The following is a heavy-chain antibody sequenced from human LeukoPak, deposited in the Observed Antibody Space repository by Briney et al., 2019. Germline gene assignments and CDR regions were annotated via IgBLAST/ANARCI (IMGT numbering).Heavy chain of an antibody. J-gene: IGHJ5*02. V-gene: IGHV3-23*01. CDR3: AKDSGDTSGNWFDP. CDR1: GFTFSSYA. CDR2: ISGSGGIT. D-gene: IGHD6-19*01. Sequence: PGGSLRLSCAASGFTFSSYAMSWVRQAPGKGLEWVSSISGSGGITYYTDSVKGRFTISRDNSKNTLFLQMNSLRAEDTALYYCAKDSGDTSGNWFDPWGQGTLVTVSS.